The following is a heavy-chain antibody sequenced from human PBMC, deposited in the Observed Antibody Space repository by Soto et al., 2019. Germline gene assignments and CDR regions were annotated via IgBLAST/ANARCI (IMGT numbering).Heavy chain of an antibody. D-gene: IGHD3-16*02. Sequence: SGPTLVNPTETLTLTCTFSGFSLTTRGVGVGWIRQPPGKALEWLAVIYWDDDKRYSPSLKTRLILTKDTSKNQVVLTMSNMDSVDTATYFCAHVVITFGGVVADDAFDVWGQGTMVTVSS. J-gene: IGHJ3*01. CDR2: IYWDDDK. CDR1: GFSLTTRGVG. CDR3: AHVVITFGGVVADDAFDV. V-gene: IGHV2-5*02.